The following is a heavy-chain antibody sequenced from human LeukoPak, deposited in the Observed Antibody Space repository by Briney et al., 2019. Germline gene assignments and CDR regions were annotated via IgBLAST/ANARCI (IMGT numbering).Heavy chain of an antibody. Sequence: GASVKVSCKASGYTFTSYDINWVRQATGQGLEWMGWMNPNSGNTGYAQKFQGRVTITGNTSISTAYMELSSLRSEDTAVYYCARYCSSTSCYDAFDIWGQGTMVTVSS. D-gene: IGHD2-2*01. J-gene: IGHJ3*02. CDR3: ARYCSSTSCYDAFDI. V-gene: IGHV1-8*03. CDR2: MNPNSGNT. CDR1: GYTFTSYD.